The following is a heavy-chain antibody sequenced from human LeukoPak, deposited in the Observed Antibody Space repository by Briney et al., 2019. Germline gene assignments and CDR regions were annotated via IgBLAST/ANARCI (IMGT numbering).Heavy chain of an antibody. Sequence: SETLSLTCAVCGGSISGYYWSWIRQTPGRGLEWVGEIHYTGATSYNPSLKSRATISTDTSKNQFSLRLSSVTAADTAVYYCARGNILTGYCFDFWGQGALVTVSS. J-gene: IGHJ4*02. D-gene: IGHD3-9*01. CDR3: ARGNILTGYCFDF. V-gene: IGHV4-34*01. CDR1: GGSISGYY. CDR2: IHYTGAT.